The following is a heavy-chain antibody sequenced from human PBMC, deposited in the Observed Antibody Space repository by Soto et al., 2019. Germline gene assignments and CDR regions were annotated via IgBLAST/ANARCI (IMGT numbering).Heavy chain of an antibody. Sequence: EVQLVESGGGLVKPGGSLRLSCAVSGFIFSDFSMNWVRQAPGKGLEWVASIGSSGGNSFYADSVKGRFIISRDNAKTALDLQINSLRAEDTAVYYCAREKRHNSLGGRFGMDVWGHGTTVTVS. D-gene: IGHD1-1*01. CDR2: IGSSGGNS. CDR3: AREKRHNSLGGRFGMDV. CDR1: GFIFSDFS. J-gene: IGHJ6*02. V-gene: IGHV3-21*01.